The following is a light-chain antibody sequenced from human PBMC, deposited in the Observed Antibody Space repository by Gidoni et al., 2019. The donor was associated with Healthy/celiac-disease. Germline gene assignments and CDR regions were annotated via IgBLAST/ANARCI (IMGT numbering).Light chain of an antibody. J-gene: IGLJ3*02. CDR2: DVS. CDR1: SSEVGGYHY. CDR3: CSYAGSYAWV. V-gene: IGLV2-11*01. Sequence: QSALPRSRYVFRSLGQSVTVSCTGTSSEVGGYHYVTWYQPHPGKAPNLMLYDVSKRPSGVPDRFSGSKSGNTASLTISGRQAEDEADYYSCSYAGSYAWVFGGGTKLTVL.